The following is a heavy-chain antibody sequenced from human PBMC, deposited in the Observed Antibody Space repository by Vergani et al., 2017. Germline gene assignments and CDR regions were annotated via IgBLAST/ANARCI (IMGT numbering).Heavy chain of an antibody. D-gene: IGHD5-24*01. J-gene: IGHJ4*02. CDR3: ARDGRDGYNFGRFDY. Sequence: QVQLVESGGGVVQPGRSLRLSCAASGFTFSSYGMHWVRQAPGKGLEWVAVIWYDGSNKYYADSVKGRFTISSDNSKNTLYLQMNSLRAEDTAVYYCARDGRDGYNFGRFDYWGQGTLVTVSS. CDR1: GFTFSSYG. CDR2: IWYDGSNK. V-gene: IGHV3-33*01.